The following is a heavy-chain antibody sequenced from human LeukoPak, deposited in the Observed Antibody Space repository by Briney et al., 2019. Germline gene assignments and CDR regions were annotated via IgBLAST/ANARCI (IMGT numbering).Heavy chain of an antibody. J-gene: IGHJ4*02. Sequence: ASVKVSCKASGYTFTGYYMHWVRQAPGQGLEWMGWINPNSGGTNYAQKFQGRVTMTRDTSISTAYMELSRLRPDDTAVYYCARASAGVYCGGGSCYSERGNFDYWGQGTLVTVSS. D-gene: IGHD2-15*01. V-gene: IGHV1-2*02. CDR1: GYTFTGYY. CDR3: ARASAGVYCGGGSCYSERGNFDY. CDR2: INPNSGGT.